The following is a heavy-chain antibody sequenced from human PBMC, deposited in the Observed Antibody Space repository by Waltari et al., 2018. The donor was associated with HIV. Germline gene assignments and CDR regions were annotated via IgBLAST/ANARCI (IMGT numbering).Heavy chain of an antibody. CDR2: ISSDGLMT. CDR1: GFDIGSFA. CDR3: AKDSAYNGGHHAMDV. Sequence: QVQVMESGGGVVQPGGSLRLSCVVSGFDIGSFAILWVRQGPSTGLQWVAAISSDGLMTYYCDSVKDRFSISRDSVKNTISLQMSSLRLEDTATYHCAKDSAYNGGHHAMDVWGQGTMVTVSS. J-gene: IGHJ6*02. V-gene: IGHV3-30*18. D-gene: IGHD1-20*01.